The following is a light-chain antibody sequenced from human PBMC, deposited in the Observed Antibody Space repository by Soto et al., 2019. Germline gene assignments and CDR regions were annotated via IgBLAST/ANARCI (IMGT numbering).Light chain of an antibody. V-gene: IGLV2-14*03. Sequence: QSALTQPASVSGSPGQSITISCTGTSSDIGGYIYVSWYQHHPGKAPKLLIYDVSNRPSGVSNRVSGSKSGNTASLTISGLQVEDEADYFCSTYTSSRTRFGGGTKLTVL. CDR2: DVS. CDR3: STYTSSRTR. CDR1: SSDIGGYIY. J-gene: IGLJ2*01.